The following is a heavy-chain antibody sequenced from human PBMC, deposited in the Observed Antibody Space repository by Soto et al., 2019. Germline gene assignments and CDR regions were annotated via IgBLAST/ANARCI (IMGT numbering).Heavy chain of an antibody. D-gene: IGHD6-6*01. J-gene: IGHJ4*02. CDR3: AKDHGSASAPVNFDY. Sequence: QVQLVESGGGVVQPGRSLRLSCAASGFTFSSYGMHWVRQAPGKGLEWVAVISYDGSNKYYADSVKGRFTISRDNSKNTLYLQMNSLRAEDTAVYYCAKDHGSASAPVNFDYWCQGTLVTVSS. CDR1: GFTFSSYG. V-gene: IGHV3-30*18. CDR2: ISYDGSNK.